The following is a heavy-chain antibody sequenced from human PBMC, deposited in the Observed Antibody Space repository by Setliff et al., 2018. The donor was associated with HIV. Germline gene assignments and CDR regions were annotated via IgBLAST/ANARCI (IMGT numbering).Heavy chain of an antibody. CDR3: AKGRNEATTGGDY. Sequence: PGGSLRLSCAASGFTFSSYWMSWVRQAPGKGLEYVAIIKEDGSEKYYVDSVKGRFTISRDNAKNSLFLQMNSLRTDDTAVYYCAKGRNEATTGGDYWGQGTLVTVS. J-gene: IGHJ4*02. CDR1: GFTFSSYW. CDR2: IKEDGSEK. D-gene: IGHD2-15*01. V-gene: IGHV3-7*03.